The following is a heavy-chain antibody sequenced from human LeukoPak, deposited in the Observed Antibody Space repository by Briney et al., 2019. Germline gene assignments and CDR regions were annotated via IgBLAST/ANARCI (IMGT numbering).Heavy chain of an antibody. CDR1: GFTFSSYA. Sequence: PGGSLRLSCAASGFTFSSYAMSWVRQAPGKGLEWVSAISGSGGSTYYADSVKGRFTISRDNSKNTLYLQMNSLRAKATAVYSCPIPLPPPRPREVDFWGQGTPV. V-gene: IGHV3-23*01. CDR3: PIPLPPPRPREVDF. J-gene: IGHJ6*02. CDR2: ISGSGGST. D-gene: IGHD6-25*01.